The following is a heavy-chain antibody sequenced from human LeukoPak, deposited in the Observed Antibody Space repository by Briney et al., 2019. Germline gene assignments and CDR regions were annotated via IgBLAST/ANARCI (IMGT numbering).Heavy chain of an antibody. V-gene: IGHV3-33*01. CDR2: IWYDGSNK. J-gene: IGHJ4*02. D-gene: IGHD2-2*01. Sequence: GGSLRLSCAASGFTFSSYGMHWVRQAPGKGLEWVAVIWYDGSNKYYADSVKGRFTISRDNPKNTLYLQMNSLRAEDTAVYYCARAALGYCSSTSCPRLYFDYWGQGTLVTVSS. CDR3: ARAALGYCSSTSCPRLYFDY. CDR1: GFTFSSYG.